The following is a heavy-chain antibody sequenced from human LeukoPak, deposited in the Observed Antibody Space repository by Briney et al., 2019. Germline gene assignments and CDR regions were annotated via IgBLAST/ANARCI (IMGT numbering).Heavy chain of an antibody. V-gene: IGHV1-18*01. CDR3: ARDLSLGRLELPDDAFDI. CDR2: ISAYNGNT. Sequence: ASMKVSCKASGYTFTSYGISWVRQAPGQGLEWMGWISAYNGNTNYAQKLQGRVTMTTDTSTSTAYMELRSLRSDDTAVYYCARDLSLGRLELPDDAFDIWGQGTMVTVSS. J-gene: IGHJ3*02. CDR1: GYTFTSYG. D-gene: IGHD1-7*01.